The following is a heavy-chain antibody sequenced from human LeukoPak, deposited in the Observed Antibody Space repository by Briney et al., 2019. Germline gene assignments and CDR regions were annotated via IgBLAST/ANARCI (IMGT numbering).Heavy chain of an antibody. Sequence: GGSLRLSCAASGFTFSSYDMSWVRQAPEKGLEWVSAISASGVGTFYADSVKGRFTISRDNSKNTLYLQMNSLRAEDTAVYYCARGRGTSVYFDFWGQGTLVTVSS. V-gene: IGHV3-23*01. D-gene: IGHD3-16*01. CDR1: GFTFSSYD. CDR3: ARGRGTSVYFDF. J-gene: IGHJ4*02. CDR2: ISASGVGT.